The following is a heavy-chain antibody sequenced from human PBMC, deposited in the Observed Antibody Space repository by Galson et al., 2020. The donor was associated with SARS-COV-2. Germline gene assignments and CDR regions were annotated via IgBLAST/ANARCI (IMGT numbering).Heavy chain of an antibody. CDR2: IYWDNDK. Sequence: SGPTLVKPTQTLTLTYTFSGFSLSTSGVDVAWIRQPPAKALEWLALIYWDNDKRYSPSLKRRLTITKDTSKNQVVLTMTSMDPVDTATYYCAHRDPTTMDYWGPGTLVTVSS. V-gene: IGHV2-5*02. D-gene: IGHD1-26*01. CDR3: AHRDPTTMDY. CDR1: GFSLSTSGVD. J-gene: IGHJ4*02.